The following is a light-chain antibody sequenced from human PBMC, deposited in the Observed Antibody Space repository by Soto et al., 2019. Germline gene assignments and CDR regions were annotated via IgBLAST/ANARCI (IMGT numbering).Light chain of an antibody. CDR3: QSYDSSLSGSGG. V-gene: IGLV1-40*01. CDR2: GHN. J-gene: IGLJ2*01. CDR1: YSNIGAGYE. Sequence: QSVLTQPPSVSGAPGQRVTISCTGSYSNIGAGYEVHWYQQIPGTAPKLLISGHNNRPSGVPDRFFGSKSGTSASLTIIGLQAEDEADYYCQSYDSSLSGSGGVGGGTK.